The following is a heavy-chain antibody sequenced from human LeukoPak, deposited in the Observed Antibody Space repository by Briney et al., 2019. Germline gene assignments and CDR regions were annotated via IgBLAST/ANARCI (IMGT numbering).Heavy chain of an antibody. Sequence: SETLSLTCTVSGGSISSSSYYWGWIRQPPGKGLEWIGSIYYSGSTHYNPSLKSRVTISVDTSKNQFSLKLSSVTAADTAVYYCARVVWTYYFDYWGQGTLVTVSS. CDR2: IYYSGST. CDR3: ARVVWTYYFDY. D-gene: IGHD1-1*01. V-gene: IGHV4-39*07. J-gene: IGHJ4*02. CDR1: GGSISSSSYY.